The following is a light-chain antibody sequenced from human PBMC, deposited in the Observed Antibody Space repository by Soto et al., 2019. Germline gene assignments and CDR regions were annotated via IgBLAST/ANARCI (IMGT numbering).Light chain of an antibody. V-gene: IGLV2-8*01. Sequence: HSVLTQPPSASGSPGQSVTISCTGTSSDVGGYNYVSWYQQHPGKAPKLMIYEVSKRPSGVPDRFSGSKSGNTASLTVSGLQAEDEADYYCSSYAGSNGGVFGTGTKLTVL. CDR3: SSYAGSNGGV. CDR1: SSDVGGYNY. J-gene: IGLJ1*01. CDR2: EVS.